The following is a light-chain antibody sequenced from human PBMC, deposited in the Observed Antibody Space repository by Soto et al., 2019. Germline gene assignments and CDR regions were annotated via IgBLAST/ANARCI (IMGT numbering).Light chain of an antibody. V-gene: IGLV1-44*01. CDR1: SSKIGSNT. CDR3: AAWDDSLNGYV. J-gene: IGLJ1*01. Sequence: QSVLTQPPSASGTPGQRVTISCSGSSSKIGSNTVNWYRQLPGTAPKLLIYSNHQRPSGGPDRFSGYKAATSASLAIPGPKSEDEADYYCAAWDDSLNGYVFGTGTKVTVL. CDR2: SNH.